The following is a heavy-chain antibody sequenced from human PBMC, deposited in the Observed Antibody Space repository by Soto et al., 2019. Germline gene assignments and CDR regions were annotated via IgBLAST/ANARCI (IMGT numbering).Heavy chain of an antibody. V-gene: IGHV3-13*01. J-gene: IGHJ6*02. CDR3: ARAVDTAMIPDYGMDV. CDR1: GFTFSSYD. Sequence: EVQLVESGGGLVQPGGSLRLSCAASGFTFSSYDMHWVRQATGIGLEWVSAIGTAGDTYYPGSVKGRFTISRENAKNSLYLQMNSLRAGDTAVYYCARAVDTAMIPDYGMDVWGQGTTVTVSS. CDR2: IGTAGDT. D-gene: IGHD5-18*01.